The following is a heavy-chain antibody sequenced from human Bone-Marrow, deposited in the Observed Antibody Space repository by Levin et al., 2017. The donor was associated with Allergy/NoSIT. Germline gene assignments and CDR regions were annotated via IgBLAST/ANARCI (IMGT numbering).Heavy chain of an antibody. CDR1: GGSISSGDYY. D-gene: IGHD2-15*01. J-gene: IGHJ4*02. CDR2: IYYSGST. V-gene: IGHV4-30-4*01. Sequence: SETLSLTCTVSGGSISSGDYYWSWIRQPPGKGLEWIGYIYYSGSTYYNPSLKSRVTISVDTSKNQFSLKLSSVTAADTAVYYCARVDQEVGGYCSGGSCYHLDYWGQGTLVTVSS. CDR3: ARVDQEVGGYCSGGSCYHLDY.